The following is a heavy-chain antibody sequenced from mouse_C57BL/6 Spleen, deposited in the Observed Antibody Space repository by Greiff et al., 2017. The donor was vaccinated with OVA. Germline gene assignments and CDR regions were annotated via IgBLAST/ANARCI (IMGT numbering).Heavy chain of an antibody. Sequence: QVQLQQSGPGLVQPSQSLSLTCTVSGFSLTSYGVHWVRQSPGKGLEWLGVIWSGGSTDYNAAFISRLSISKDNSKSQVFFKMNSLQADDTAIYYCARNPDYYGSSYDWYFDVWGTGTTVTVSS. J-gene: IGHJ1*03. CDR1: GFSLTSYG. CDR3: ARNPDYYGSSYDWYFDV. V-gene: IGHV2-2*01. CDR2: IWSGGST. D-gene: IGHD1-1*01.